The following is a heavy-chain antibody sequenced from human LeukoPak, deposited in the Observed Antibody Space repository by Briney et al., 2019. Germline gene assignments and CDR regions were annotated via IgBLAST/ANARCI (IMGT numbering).Heavy chain of an antibody. CDR3: ARGGYYSAWAEDY. D-gene: IGHD3-22*01. J-gene: IGHJ4*02. V-gene: IGHV3-7*01. Sequence: GGSLRLSCAASGFTFSSYGMHWVRQVPGRGLEWVANITEDGSEKYYVDSVKGRFTISRDNGKNSLYLQINSLRAEDTAVVYCARGGYYSAWAEDYWGQGTLVTVSS. CDR1: GFTFSSYG. CDR2: ITEDGSEK.